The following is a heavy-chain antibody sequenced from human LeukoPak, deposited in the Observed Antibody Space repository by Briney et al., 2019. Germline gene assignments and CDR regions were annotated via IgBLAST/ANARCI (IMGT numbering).Heavy chain of an antibody. CDR3: ARGDGTSYFYY. CDR2: INPNGGGT. J-gene: IGHJ4*02. Sequence: ASVTVSCKASGYTFTAHYIQWVRQAPGQGLEWMGWINPNGGGTNYAQKFQGRVTLTRDTAIRTLYMELGGLRSGDTAVYYCARGDGTSYFYYWGQGTLVTVSP. D-gene: IGHD5-24*01. CDR1: GYTFTAHY. V-gene: IGHV1-2*02.